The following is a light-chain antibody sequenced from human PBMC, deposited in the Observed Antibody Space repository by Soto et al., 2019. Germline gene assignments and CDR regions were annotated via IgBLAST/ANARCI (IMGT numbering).Light chain of an antibody. CDR2: KAS. J-gene: IGKJ1*01. Sequence: DIQMTQSPSTLSASVGDRVTITCRASQSISSWLAWYQQKPGKAPKLLIYKASSLESGVPSRFSGSGSGTEFTFTISSLQPDDFATDYCQQYATYWTFGQGTKVEIK. CDR3: QQYATYWT. V-gene: IGKV1-5*03. CDR1: QSISSW.